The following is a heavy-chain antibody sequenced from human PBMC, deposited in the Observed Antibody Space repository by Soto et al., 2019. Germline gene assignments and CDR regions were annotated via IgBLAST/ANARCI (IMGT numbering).Heavy chain of an antibody. CDR3: AKESPRHSSGYYYVPSFDY. J-gene: IGHJ4*02. CDR2: ISGSGGST. Sequence: TGGSLRLSCAASGFTFSSYWMTWVRQAPGEGLEWVSAISGSGGSTYYADSVKGRFTISRDNSKNTLYLQMNSLRAEDTAVYYCAKESPRHSSGYYYVPSFDYWGQGTLVTVSS. D-gene: IGHD3-22*01. V-gene: IGHV3-23*01. CDR1: GFTFSSYW.